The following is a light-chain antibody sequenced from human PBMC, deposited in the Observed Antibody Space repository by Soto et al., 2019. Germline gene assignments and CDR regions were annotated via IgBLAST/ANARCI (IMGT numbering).Light chain of an antibody. CDR1: QSISSY. CDR2: GAS. J-gene: IGKJ1*01. Sequence: DIQMTQSPSSLSASVGDRVTITCRASQSISSYLNWYQQKPGKAPKLLIYGASSLQSGDPTGFGGSGSVTDFTLTISSLQPEDFATYYYQQNYSTPPTVGQGTKVEIK. V-gene: IGKV1-39*01. CDR3: QQNYSTPPT.